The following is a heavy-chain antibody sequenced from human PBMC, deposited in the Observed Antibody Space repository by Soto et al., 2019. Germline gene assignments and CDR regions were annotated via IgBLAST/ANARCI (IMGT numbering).Heavy chain of an antibody. Sequence: SETLSLTCTVSGGSISSYYWSWIRQPPGKGLEWIGYIYYSGSTNYNPSLKSRVTISVDTPKNQFSLKLSSVTAADTAVYYCARDKRIRKGYCSGGSCYGDYYYYGMDVWGQGTTVTVSS. D-gene: IGHD2-15*01. J-gene: IGHJ6*02. CDR1: GGSISSYY. V-gene: IGHV4-59*01. CDR3: ARDKRIRKGYCSGGSCYGDYYYYGMDV. CDR2: IYYSGST.